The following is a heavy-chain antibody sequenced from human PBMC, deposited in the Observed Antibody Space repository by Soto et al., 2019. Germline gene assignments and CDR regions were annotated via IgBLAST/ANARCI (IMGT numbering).Heavy chain of an antibody. D-gene: IGHD3-3*02. V-gene: IGHV3-30*18. CDR3: AKDRTNGLVFSNYLDY. J-gene: IGHJ4*02. CDR2: ISYDGSNK. CDR1: GFTFSSYG. Sequence: QVQLVESGGGVVQPGRSLRLSCAASGFTFSSYGMHWVRQAPGKGLEWVAVISYDGSNKYYADSVKGRFTISRDNSKNTLYLQMNSLRAEDTAVYYCAKDRTNGLVFSNYLDYWGQGTLVTVS.